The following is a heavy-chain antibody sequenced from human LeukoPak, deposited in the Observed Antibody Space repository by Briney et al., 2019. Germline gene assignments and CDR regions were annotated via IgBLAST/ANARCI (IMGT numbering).Heavy chain of an antibody. CDR2: TYYRSKWYN. CDR3: ARDKSRVLDH. V-gene: IGHV6-1*01. J-gene: IGHJ4*02. Sequence: SQTLSLTCAISGDSVSSNSVAWNWIRQSPSRGLEWLGRTYYRSKWYNDSTVSVKSRITINPDTPKNQFSLQLNSVTPEDTAVYYCARDKSRVLDHWGQGTLVTVSS. D-gene: IGHD6-13*01. CDR1: GDSVSSNSVA.